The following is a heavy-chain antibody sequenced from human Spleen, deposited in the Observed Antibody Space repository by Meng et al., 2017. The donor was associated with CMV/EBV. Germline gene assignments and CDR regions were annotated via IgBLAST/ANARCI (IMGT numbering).Heavy chain of an antibody. CDR3: ARVDYDSILYFDY. D-gene: IGHD3-22*01. CDR2: ITSSDTI. Sequence: SCAASGFTFSDYYMSWIRQAPGKGLEWVSYITSSDTIYYADSVKGRFTISRDNAKNSLYLQMNSLRAEDTAVYYCARVDYDSILYFDYWGQGTLVTVSS. CDR1: GFTFSDYY. J-gene: IGHJ4*02. V-gene: IGHV3-11*01.